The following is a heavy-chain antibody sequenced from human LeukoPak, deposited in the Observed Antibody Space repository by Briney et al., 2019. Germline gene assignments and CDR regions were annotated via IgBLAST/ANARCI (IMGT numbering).Heavy chain of an antibody. V-gene: IGHV1-18*04. CDR1: GYTFTSYG. CDR3: ARGIPTVTPFDY. D-gene: IGHD4-17*01. Sequence: ASVKVSCKASGYTFTSYGISWVRQAPGQGLEWMGWISAYNGNTNYVQKLQGRVTMTTDTSTSTAYMELRGLRSDDTAVYYCARGIPTVTPFDYWGQGTLVTVSS. J-gene: IGHJ4*02. CDR2: ISAYNGNT.